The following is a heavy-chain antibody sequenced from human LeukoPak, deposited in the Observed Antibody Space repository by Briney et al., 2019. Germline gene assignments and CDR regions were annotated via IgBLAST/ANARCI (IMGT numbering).Heavy chain of an antibody. D-gene: IGHD2-15*01. CDR2: INSYNGNT. J-gene: IGHJ4*02. V-gene: IGHV1-18*01. CDR1: GYTFTNYG. Sequence: ASVKVSCKASGYTFTNYGINWVRQAPGQGLEWMGWINSYNGNTNYSQKFQGRVTLTTDTSTSTAYMGLRRLRSDDTAVYYCARVPELPDYWGQGTLVTVSS. CDR3: ARVPELPDY.